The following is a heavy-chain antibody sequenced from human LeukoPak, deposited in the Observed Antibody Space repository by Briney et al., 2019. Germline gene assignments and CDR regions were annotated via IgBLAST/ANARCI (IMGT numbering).Heavy chain of an antibody. V-gene: IGHV4-31*03. CDR3: ARDVKSSGYNYYGMDV. J-gene: IGHJ6*02. D-gene: IGHD6-19*01. CDR1: GGSISSGVYY. CDR2: IYYSGST. Sequence: CQTLPLTCTVSGGSISSGVYYWTWIRQHPGRGLEWIGYIYYSGSTYYNPSLKSRGSISVDTSKNQFSLKLSSVTAADTAVYYCARDVKSSGYNYYGMDVWGQGTTVTVSS.